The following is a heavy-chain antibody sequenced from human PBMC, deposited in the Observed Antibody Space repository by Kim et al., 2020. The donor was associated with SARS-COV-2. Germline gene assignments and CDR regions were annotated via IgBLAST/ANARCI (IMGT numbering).Heavy chain of an antibody. D-gene: IGHD3-10*01. CDR2: IYYSGST. CDR3: AEGMVRGAVGVDY. J-gene: IGHJ4*02. V-gene: IGHV4-39*01. Sequence: SETLSLTCTVSGGSISSSSYYWGWIRQPPGKGLEWIGSIYYSGSTYYNPSLKSRVTISVDTSKNQFSLKLSSVTAADTAVYYCAEGMVRGAVGVDYWGQGTLVTVSS. CDR1: GGSISSSSYY.